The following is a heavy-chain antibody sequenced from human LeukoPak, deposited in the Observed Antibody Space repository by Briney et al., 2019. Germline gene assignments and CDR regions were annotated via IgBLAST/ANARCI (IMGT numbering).Heavy chain of an antibody. J-gene: IGHJ6*03. V-gene: IGHV3-21*01. CDR2: ISSSSSYI. CDR3: ARYCSSTSCYVASVRNYMDV. CDR1: GFIFTNYA. D-gene: IGHD2-2*01. Sequence: GGSLRLSCAASGFIFTNYALTWVRQAPGKGLEWVSSISSSSSYIYYADSVKGRFTISRDNAKNSLYLQMNSLRAEDTAVYYCARYCSSTSCYVASVRNYMDVWGKGTTVTVSS.